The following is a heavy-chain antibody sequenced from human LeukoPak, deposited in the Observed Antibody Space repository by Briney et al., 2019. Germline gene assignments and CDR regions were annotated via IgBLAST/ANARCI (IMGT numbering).Heavy chain of an antibody. J-gene: IGHJ4*02. D-gene: IGHD3-3*01. Sequence: SETLSLTCAVYGGSFSGYYWSWIRQPPGKGLEWIGEINHSGNTNYNPSLKSRVTISVDTSKNQFSLKLSSVTAADTAVYYCARNRFGTLPDYWGQGTLVTVSS. CDR1: GGSFSGYY. V-gene: IGHV4-34*01. CDR3: ARNRFGTLPDY. CDR2: INHSGNT.